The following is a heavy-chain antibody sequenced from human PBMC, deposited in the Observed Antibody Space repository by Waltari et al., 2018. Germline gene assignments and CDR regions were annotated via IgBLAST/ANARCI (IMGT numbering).Heavy chain of an antibody. Sequence: QVQLQESGPGLVKPSQTLSLTCTVSGGSISSGSYYWSWTRQPAGKGLEWIGYIYTSGSTNYNPSLKSRVTISVDTSKNQFSLKLSSVTAADTAVYYCARESGSYSGDNYWGQGTLVTVSS. V-gene: IGHV4-61*09. CDR2: IYTSGST. CDR1: GGSISSGSYY. D-gene: IGHD1-26*01. CDR3: ARESGSYSGDNY. J-gene: IGHJ4*02.